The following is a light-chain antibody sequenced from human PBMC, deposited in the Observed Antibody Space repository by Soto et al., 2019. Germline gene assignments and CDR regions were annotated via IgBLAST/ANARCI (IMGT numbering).Light chain of an antibody. V-gene: IGKV3-15*01. CDR1: QSVSSSY. Sequence: SPSTLSFSPGEKDPLSCRARQSVSSSYLAWYQQKPGQTPRLLIYGASIRATGIPARFSGSGSGTEFTLTINSLQSEDFAVYYCQQYNNWPPFTFGQGTRLEIK. CDR2: GAS. J-gene: IGKJ5*01. CDR3: QQYNNWPPFT.